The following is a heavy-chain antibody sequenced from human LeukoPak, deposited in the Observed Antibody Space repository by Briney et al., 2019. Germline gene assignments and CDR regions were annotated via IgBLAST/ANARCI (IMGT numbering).Heavy chain of an antibody. CDR3: SRDHGDYSFDY. CDR2: ISYSGGST. Sequence: GGSLRLSCAASGLTFSSYAMNWVRQAPGKGLEWVSTISYSGGSTYYVDSVKGRFTISRDNSKNTLFLQMNSLRAEDTAVYYCSRDHGDYSFDYWGQGTLVTVSS. CDR1: GLTFSSYA. D-gene: IGHD4-17*01. V-gene: IGHV3-23*01. J-gene: IGHJ4*02.